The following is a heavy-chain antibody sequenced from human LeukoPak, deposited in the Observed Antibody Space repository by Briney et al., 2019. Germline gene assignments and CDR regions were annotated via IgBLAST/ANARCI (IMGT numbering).Heavy chain of an antibody. V-gene: IGHV3-30-3*01. D-gene: IGHD3-10*01. CDR3: ARGPYYYGSGSSNFDY. Sequence: GGSLRLSCAASGFTFSSYAMSWVRQAPGKGLEWVAVISYDGSNKYYADSVKGRFTISRDNSKNTLYLQMNSLRAEDTAVYYCARGPYYYGSGSSNFDYWGQGTLVTVSS. CDR2: ISYDGSNK. CDR1: GFTFSSYA. J-gene: IGHJ4*02.